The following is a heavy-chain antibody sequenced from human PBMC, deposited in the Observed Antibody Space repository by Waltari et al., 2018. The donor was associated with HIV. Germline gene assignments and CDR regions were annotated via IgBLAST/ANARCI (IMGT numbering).Heavy chain of an antibody. J-gene: IGHJ4*02. CDR2: ITSSGYTI. D-gene: IGHD1-1*01. CDR3: ARTTHGIDF. Sequence: EVQLVESGGGLVQPGGSLRRSFVASGFTFSSYNMNWVRQAPGKGLDWLSYITSSGYTIYYADSVEGRFTVSRDNAKNSLYLQMNSLRAEDTAVYYCARTTHGIDFWGQGTLVTVSS. CDR1: GFTFSSYN. V-gene: IGHV3-48*04.